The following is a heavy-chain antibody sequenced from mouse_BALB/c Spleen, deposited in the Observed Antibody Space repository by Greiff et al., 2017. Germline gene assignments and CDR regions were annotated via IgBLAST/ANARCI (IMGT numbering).Heavy chain of an antibody. Sequence: EVMLVESGGGLVKPGGSLKLSCAASGFTFSSYAMSWVRQTPEKRLEWVASIGSGGSTYYPDSVKGRFTISRDNARNILYLQMSSLRSEDTAMYYCAGNYVFDYWGQGTTLTVSS. J-gene: IGHJ2*01. D-gene: IGHD2-1*01. V-gene: IGHV5-6-5*01. CDR1: GFTFSSYA. CDR3: AGNYVFDY. CDR2: IGSGGST.